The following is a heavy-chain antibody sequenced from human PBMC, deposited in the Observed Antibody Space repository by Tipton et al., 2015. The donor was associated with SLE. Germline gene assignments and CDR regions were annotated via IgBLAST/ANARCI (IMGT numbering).Heavy chain of an antibody. CDR2: IYDSGST. CDR1: GDSISGHY. V-gene: IGHV4-59*11. Sequence: TLSLTCTVSGDSISGHYRSWIRQPPGKGLEWIGYIYDSGSTSYNPSLKSRVTISEDTSKQQFSLKLTSLTAADTAVYYCAREGLGTSYYYYMDVWGKGTTVTVSS. J-gene: IGHJ6*03. CDR3: AREGLGTSYYYYMDV. D-gene: IGHD1-26*01.